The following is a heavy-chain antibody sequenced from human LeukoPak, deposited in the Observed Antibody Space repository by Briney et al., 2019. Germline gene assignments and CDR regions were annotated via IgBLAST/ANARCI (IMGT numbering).Heavy chain of an antibody. CDR3: ARGERRSSYFDY. Sequence: GSLRLSSAASGFTFISYWMSWVRPAPGKGVEWEANIKQDGSEKYYVDSVKGRFTISRDNAKNSLYLQMNSLRAEDTAVYYCARGERRSSYFDYWGQGTLVTVSS. D-gene: IGHD1-1*01. J-gene: IGHJ4*02. V-gene: IGHV3-7*01. CDR1: GFTFISYW. CDR2: IKQDGSEK.